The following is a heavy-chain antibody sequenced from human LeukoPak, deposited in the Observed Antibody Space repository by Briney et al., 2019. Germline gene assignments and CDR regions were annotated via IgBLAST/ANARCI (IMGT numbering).Heavy chain of an antibody. CDR2: ISKSGRTM. CDR1: GFTFSSYS. CDR3: ARDTNNGLDV. J-gene: IGHJ6*02. Sequence: GGSLRLSCAASGFTFSSYSMNWVRQAPGKGLEWVSYISKSGRTMLYGDSVKGRVTITRDNAQKFTYLQMNSLRPEDTAVYYCARDTNNGLDVWGRGTTVTVSS. D-gene: IGHD1-14*01. V-gene: IGHV3-48*04.